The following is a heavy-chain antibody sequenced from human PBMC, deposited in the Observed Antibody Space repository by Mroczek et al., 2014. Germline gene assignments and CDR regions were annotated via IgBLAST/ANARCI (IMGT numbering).Heavy chain of an antibody. V-gene: IGHV3-15*01. CDR2: IKSKTDGGTT. D-gene: IGHD3-22*01. J-gene: IGHJ4*02. CDR1: GFTFSNAW. CDR3: TTESHDSSGYYYSPFDY. Sequence: EVQLLETGGGLVKPGGSLRLSCAASGFTFSNAWMSWVRQAPGKGLEWVGRIKSKTDGGTTDYAAPVKGRFTISRDDSKNTLYLQMNSLKTEDTAVYYCTTESHDSSGYYYSPFDYWGQGTLVTVSS.